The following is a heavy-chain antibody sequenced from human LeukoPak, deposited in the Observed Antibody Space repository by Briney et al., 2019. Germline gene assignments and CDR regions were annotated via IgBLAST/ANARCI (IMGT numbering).Heavy chain of an antibody. D-gene: IGHD6-13*01. J-gene: IGHJ6*02. CDR2: ISGSGGST. V-gene: IGHV3-23*01. CDR3: AKGLTTIPAYYYYGMDV. CDR1: GFTFSSYA. Sequence: GGSLRLSCAASGFTFSSYAMSWVRQAPGKGLEWVAVISGSGGSTYYADSVKGRFTISRDNSKNTLYLQMNSLRAEDTAVYYCAKGLTTIPAYYYYGMDVWGQGTTVTVSS.